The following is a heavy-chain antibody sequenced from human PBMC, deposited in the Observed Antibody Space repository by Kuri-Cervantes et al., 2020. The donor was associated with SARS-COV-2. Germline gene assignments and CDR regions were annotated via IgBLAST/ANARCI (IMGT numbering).Heavy chain of an antibody. J-gene: IGHJ4*02. CDR1: GGSISSSY. CDR2: INHSGST. V-gene: IGHV4-34*01. D-gene: IGHD3-22*01. CDR3: ARGGSMIVVRRYFDY. Sequence: GSLRLSRTVSGGSISSSYWSWIRQPPGKGLEWIGEINHSGSTNYNPSLKSRVTISVDTSKNQFSLKLSSVTAADTAVYYCARGGSMIVVRRYFDYWGQGTLVTVSS.